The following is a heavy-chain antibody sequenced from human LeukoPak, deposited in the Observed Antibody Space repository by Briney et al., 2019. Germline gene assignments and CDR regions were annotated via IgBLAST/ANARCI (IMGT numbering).Heavy chain of an antibody. D-gene: IGHD6-13*01. CDR2: INPNSGDT. CDR3: AREGSSSWSLGDL. Sequence: ASVKVSCKASGYTFTGYYMHWVRQAPGQGLEWMGWINPNSGDTNYAQKFQGRVTMTRDTSISTAYMELSRLRSDDTAVYYCAREGSSSWSLGDLWGRGTLVTVSS. V-gene: IGHV1-2*02. J-gene: IGHJ2*01. CDR1: GYTFTGYY.